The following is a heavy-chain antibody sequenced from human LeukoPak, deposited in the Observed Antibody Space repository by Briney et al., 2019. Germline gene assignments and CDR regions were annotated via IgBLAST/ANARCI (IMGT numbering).Heavy chain of an antibody. CDR3: ARGSSGWYGIDY. J-gene: IGHJ4*02. CDR1: GFTFSSYE. CDR2: ISSSGSTI. D-gene: IGHD6-13*01. Sequence: GGSLRLSCAASGFTFSSYEMNWVRQAPGKGLEWVSYISSSGSTIYYADSVKGRFTISRDNAKNALYLQMNSLRADDTAVYYCARGSSGWYGIDYWGQGALVNVAS. V-gene: IGHV3-48*03.